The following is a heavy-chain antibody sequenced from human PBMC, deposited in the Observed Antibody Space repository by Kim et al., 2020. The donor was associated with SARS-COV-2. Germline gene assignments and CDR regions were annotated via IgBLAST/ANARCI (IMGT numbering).Heavy chain of an antibody. D-gene: IGHD3-22*01. J-gene: IGHJ3*02. CDR2: INHSGST. CDR3: ARRVAMIGASDAFDI. V-gene: IGHV4-34*01. CDR1: GGSFSGYY. Sequence: SETLSLTCAVYGGSFSGYYWSWIRQPPGKGLEWIGEINHSGSTNYNPSLKSRVTISVDTSKNQFSLKLSSVTAADTAVYYCARRVAMIGASDAFDIWGQGTMVTVSS.